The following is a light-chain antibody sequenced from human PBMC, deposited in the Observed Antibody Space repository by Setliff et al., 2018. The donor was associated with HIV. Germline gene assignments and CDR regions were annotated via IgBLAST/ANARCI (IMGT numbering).Light chain of an antibody. Sequence: QSALTQPASVSGSPGQSITISCIGTSSDVGGYNYVSWYQHHPGKAPKLMIYEVNNRPSGVSDRFSGSKSGNTASLTISGLQADDEAHYYCSSYTTSATLVFGEGTKVTVL. V-gene: IGLV2-14*01. CDR3: SSYTTSATLV. CDR2: EVN. CDR1: SSDVGGYNY. J-gene: IGLJ2*01.